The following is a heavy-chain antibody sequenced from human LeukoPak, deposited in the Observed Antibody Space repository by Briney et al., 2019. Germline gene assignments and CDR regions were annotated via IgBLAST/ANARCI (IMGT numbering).Heavy chain of an antibody. J-gene: IGHJ4*02. CDR3: ARVAKALERYYYDSSGYYYQGPNFDY. V-gene: IGHV4-34*01. CDR2: INHSGST. CDR1: GGSLSGYY. Sequence: SETLSLTCAVYGGSLSGYYWSWIRQPPGKGLEWIGEINHSGSTNYNPSLKSRVTISVDTSKNQFSLKLSSVTAADTAVYYCARVAKALERYYYDSSGYYYQGPNFDYWGQGTLVTVSS. D-gene: IGHD3-22*01.